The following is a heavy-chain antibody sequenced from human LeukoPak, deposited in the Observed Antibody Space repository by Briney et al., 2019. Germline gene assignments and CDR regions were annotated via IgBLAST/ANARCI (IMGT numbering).Heavy chain of an antibody. CDR2: ISAYNGNT. CDR1: GYTFTSYG. D-gene: IGHD6-13*01. Sequence: GASVKVSCKASGYTFTSYGISWVRQAPGQGLEWMGWISAYNGNTNYAQKLQGRVTMTTDTSTSTAYMELRSLRSDDTAVYYCARDQGGSSSWNWFDPWGQGTLVTVSS. CDR3: ARDQGGSSSWNWFDP. V-gene: IGHV1-18*01. J-gene: IGHJ5*02.